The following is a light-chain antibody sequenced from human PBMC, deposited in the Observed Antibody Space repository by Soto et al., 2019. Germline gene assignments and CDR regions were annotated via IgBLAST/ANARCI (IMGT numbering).Light chain of an antibody. V-gene: IGKV2-28*01. Sequence: DIVMTQSPLSLPVIPGEPASISCRSSGDLQRSHGYSYLDWYLQKPGQSPQLLIYLGSNRASGVPDRVSGSGSGTDFTLKISRVEAEDVGVYDCMQVLQTPYTFGQGTRLEIK. CDR2: LGS. J-gene: IGKJ2*01. CDR1: GDLQRSHGYSY. CDR3: MQVLQTPYT.